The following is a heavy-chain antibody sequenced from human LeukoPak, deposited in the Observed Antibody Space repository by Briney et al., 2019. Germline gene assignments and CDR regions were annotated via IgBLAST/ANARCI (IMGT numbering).Heavy chain of an antibody. D-gene: IGHD4-17*01. Sequence: GGSLRLSCAASGFTSSSYAMHWVRQAPGMGLKWVAVISYDGSNKYYADSVKGRFTISRDNSKNTLYLQMNSLRAEDTAVYYCARPMTTVTIDAFDIWGQGTMVTVST. CDR3: ARPMTTVTIDAFDI. V-gene: IGHV3-30*04. J-gene: IGHJ3*02. CDR1: GFTSSSYA. CDR2: ISYDGSNK.